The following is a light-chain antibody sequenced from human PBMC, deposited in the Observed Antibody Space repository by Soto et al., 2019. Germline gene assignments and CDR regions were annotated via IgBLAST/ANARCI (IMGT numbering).Light chain of an antibody. CDR2: GTS. V-gene: IGKV3-20*01. J-gene: IGKJ5*01. CDR1: QSVPSSY. CDR3: QQYATSPYT. Sequence: ENVFTQSPDTLSLSPGERATLSCWASQSVPSSYLAWYQQRPGQSPRLLIYGTSSRATGIPDRFSGSGSGTDFTLTISRLEPEDFAVYLCQQYATSPYTFGQGTRLEIK.